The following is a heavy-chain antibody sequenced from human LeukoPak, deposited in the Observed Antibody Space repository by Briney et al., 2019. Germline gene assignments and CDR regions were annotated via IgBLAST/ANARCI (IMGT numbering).Heavy chain of an antibody. CDR3: ARGVNYYYYYGMDV. CDR1: GGSFSGYY. CDR2: INHSGSI. J-gene: IGHJ6*02. V-gene: IGHV4-34*01. Sequence: SETLSLTCAVYGGSFSGYYWGWIRQPPGKGLEWIGEINHSGSINYNPSLKSRVTISVDTSKNQFSLKLSSVTAADTAVYYCARGVNYYYYYGMDVWGQGTTVTVSS.